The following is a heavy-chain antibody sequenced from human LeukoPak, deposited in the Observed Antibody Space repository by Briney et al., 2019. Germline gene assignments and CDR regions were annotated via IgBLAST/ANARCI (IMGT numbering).Heavy chain of an antibody. D-gene: IGHD1-26*01. Sequence: GGSLRLSCAASGFTFSSYSMNWVRQAPGKGLEWVSSISSSSSYIYYADSVKGRFTISRDNAKNTLYLQMNSLRAEDTAVYYCAREAEGATLRGYFDYWGQGTLVTVSS. CDR1: GFTFSSYS. J-gene: IGHJ4*02. CDR3: AREAEGATLRGYFDY. V-gene: IGHV3-21*04. CDR2: ISSSSSYI.